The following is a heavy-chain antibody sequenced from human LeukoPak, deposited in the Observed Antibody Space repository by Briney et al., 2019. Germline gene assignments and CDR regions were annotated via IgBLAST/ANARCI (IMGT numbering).Heavy chain of an antibody. Sequence: ASVKVSCKASGGTFSSYAISWVRQAPGQGLEWMGGIIPIFGTANYAQKFQGRVTITADESTSTAYMELSSLRSEDTAVYYCARGRGRLVVVTAHDYWGQGTLVTVSS. V-gene: IGHV1-69*13. D-gene: IGHD2-21*02. CDR1: GGTFSSYA. J-gene: IGHJ4*02. CDR3: ARGRGRLVVVTAHDY. CDR2: IIPIFGTA.